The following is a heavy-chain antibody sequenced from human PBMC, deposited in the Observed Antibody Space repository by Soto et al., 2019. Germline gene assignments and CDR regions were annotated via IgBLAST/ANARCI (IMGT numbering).Heavy chain of an antibody. V-gene: IGHV4-31*03. CDR2: IYYSGST. CDR1: GGSISSGGYY. J-gene: IGHJ4*02. D-gene: IGHD3-10*01. Sequence: QVQLQESGPGLVKPSQTLSLTCTVSGGSISSGGYYWSWIRQHPGKGLEWIGYIYYSGSTYYNPSCKSRVTIAVDTSKNQYSLKLSSVTAADTAVYYCARDRGPYYYGSGSQDRYHFDYLGPGTLGTVSS. CDR3: ARDRGPYYYGSGSQDRYHFDY.